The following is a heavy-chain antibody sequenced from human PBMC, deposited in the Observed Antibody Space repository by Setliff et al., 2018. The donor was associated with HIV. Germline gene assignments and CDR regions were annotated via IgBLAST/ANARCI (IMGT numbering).Heavy chain of an antibody. Sequence: SETLSLTCTVSGGSISTSTYYWGWIRQPPGKGLEWIGSIYYSGSTYYNSSLQSRVTISVDTSKNQFSLKVNSVTAADTAVYYCARHSGLGGYYSPFDYWGPGTLVTVSS. CDR1: GGSISTSTYY. D-gene: IGHD3-22*01. J-gene: IGHJ4*02. V-gene: IGHV4-39*01. CDR3: ARHSGLGGYYSPFDY. CDR2: IYYSGST.